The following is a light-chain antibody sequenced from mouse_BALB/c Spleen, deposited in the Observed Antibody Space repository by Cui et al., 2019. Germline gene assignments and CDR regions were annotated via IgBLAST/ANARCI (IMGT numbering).Light chain of an antibody. J-gene: IGKJ1*01. CDR2: STS. CDR3: HQWSSYPWT. Sequence: IVLTQSPAIMSASLGEEITLTCSASSGVSYMHWYQQKSGTSPKLLIYSTSNLASGGPSRFSGSGSGTCYSLTISSVEAEDAADYYCHQWSSYPWTFGGGTKLEIK. V-gene: IGKV4-80*01. CDR1: SGVSY.